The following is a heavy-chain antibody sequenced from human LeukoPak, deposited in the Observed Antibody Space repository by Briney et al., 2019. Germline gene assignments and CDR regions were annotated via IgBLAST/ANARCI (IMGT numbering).Heavy chain of an antibody. V-gene: IGHV3-48*01. J-gene: IGHJ6*02. CDR1: GFTFSSYS. Sequence: GGSLRLSCAASGFTFSSYSMDWVRQAPGKGLEWVSYISSSSTIYYADSVKGRFTISRDNAKNSLYLQMNSLRAEDTAVYYCARADRLLWFGELLHPHMDVWGQGTTVTVSS. CDR3: ARADRLLWFGELLHPHMDV. CDR2: ISSSSTI. D-gene: IGHD3-10*01.